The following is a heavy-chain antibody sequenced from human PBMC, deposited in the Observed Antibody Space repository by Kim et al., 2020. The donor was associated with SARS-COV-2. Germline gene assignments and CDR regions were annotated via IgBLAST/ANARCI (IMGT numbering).Heavy chain of an antibody. J-gene: IGHJ6*01. CDR3: ATARVAAGGHYYYYC. CDR1: GFTFNKAW. V-gene: IGHV3-15*01. CDR2: IKSETDGGTT. Sequence: GGSLRLSCAASGFTFNKAWMNWVRQAPGKGLAWVGLIKSETDGGTTDYAVPGKGSFTIARDDSQNTLFLQMNSLKTEATAVDDCATARVAAGGHYYYYC. D-gene: IGHD6-13*01.